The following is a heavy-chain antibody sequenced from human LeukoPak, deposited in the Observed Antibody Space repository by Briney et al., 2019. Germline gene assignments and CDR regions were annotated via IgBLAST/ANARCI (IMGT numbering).Heavy chain of an antibody. D-gene: IGHD3-9*01. CDR1: GFTVSSNY. Sequence: GGSLRLSCAASGFTVSSNYMSWVRQAPGKGLEWVSVIYSGGSTYYADSVKGRFTISRDNSKNTLYLQMNSLRAEDTAVYYCARMGYYDILTGYYRGSGYFDYWGQGTLVTVSS. CDR3: ARMGYYDILTGYYRGSGYFDY. CDR2: IYSGGST. V-gene: IGHV3-66*01. J-gene: IGHJ4*02.